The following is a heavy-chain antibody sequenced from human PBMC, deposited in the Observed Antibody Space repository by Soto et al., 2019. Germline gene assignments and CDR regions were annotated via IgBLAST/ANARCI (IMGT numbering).Heavy chain of an antibody. D-gene: IGHD3-3*01. J-gene: IGHJ4*01. CDR2: MNKNGDKI. CDR1: GFSFSSYD. CDR3: ARTGDFWTGYVFEH. V-gene: IGHV3-48*03. Sequence: GGSLRLSCAAAGFSFSSYDMNLVRQTPEKGLQWLSYMNKNGDKIYYADSVKGRFTIARDNTKNSLYLQMNSLRADDTAAYYCARTGDFWTGYVFEHWGHGTLVTVSS.